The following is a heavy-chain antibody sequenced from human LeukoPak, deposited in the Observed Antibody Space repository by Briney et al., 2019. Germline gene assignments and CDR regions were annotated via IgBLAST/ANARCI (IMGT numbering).Heavy chain of an antibody. CDR2: ISGSGGST. Sequence: GGSLRLSCAASGFTFSSYAMRWARQAPGKGLEWVSSISGSGGSTNYADSVKGRFTISRDNSKNTLYLQVNSLRAEDTAVYYCAKVVTGTAFDYWGQGTLVTVSS. CDR1: GFTFSSYA. CDR3: AKVVTGTAFDY. V-gene: IGHV3-23*01. J-gene: IGHJ4*02. D-gene: IGHD1-1*01.